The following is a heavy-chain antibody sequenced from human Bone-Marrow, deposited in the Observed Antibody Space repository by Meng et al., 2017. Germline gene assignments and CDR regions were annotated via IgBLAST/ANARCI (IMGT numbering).Heavy chain of an antibody. CDR2: IYPGDPDT. J-gene: IGHJ6*02. V-gene: IGHV5-51*01. CDR1: GYTFTSYW. Sequence: GGSLRLSCKGSGYTFTSYWIGWVRQMPGKGLEWIGIIYPGDPDTRYPPSFKGKVTISADKSVTTSYLQWTSLTASDSAIYYCARHRLGGTGTRGFDFWGQGNTVNGAS. D-gene: IGHD3/OR15-3a*01. CDR3: ARHRLGGTGTRGFDF.